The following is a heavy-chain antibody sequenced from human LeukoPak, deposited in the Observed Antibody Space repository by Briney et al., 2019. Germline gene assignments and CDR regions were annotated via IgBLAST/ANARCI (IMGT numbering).Heavy chain of an antibody. V-gene: IGHV4-39*02. Sequence: SETLSLTCTVYGGSISSSSYYWVWIRQPPGKGLEWIGSIYDSGNSYYNPSLKSPVTISVDTSNNHFSLTLGSVPAADTAVYYCASLTRVATIPSYWGQGTLVTVSS. J-gene: IGHJ4*02. D-gene: IGHD5-12*01. CDR2: IYDSGNS. CDR1: GGSISSSSYY. CDR3: ASLTRVATIPSY.